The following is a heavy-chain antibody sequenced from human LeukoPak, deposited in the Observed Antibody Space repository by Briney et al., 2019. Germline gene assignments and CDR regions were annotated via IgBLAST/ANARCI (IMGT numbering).Heavy chain of an antibody. D-gene: IGHD3-22*01. V-gene: IGHV1-69*13. CDR2: IIPIFGTA. J-gene: IGHJ4*02. CDR1: GGTFSSYA. Sequence: SVKVSCKASGGTFSSYAISWVRQAPGQGLEWMGGIIPIFGTANYAQKFQGRVTITADESTSTAYMKLSSLRSEDTAVYYCARDGATYYYDSSGYSSYFDYWGQGTLVTVSS. CDR3: ARDGATYYYDSSGYSSYFDY.